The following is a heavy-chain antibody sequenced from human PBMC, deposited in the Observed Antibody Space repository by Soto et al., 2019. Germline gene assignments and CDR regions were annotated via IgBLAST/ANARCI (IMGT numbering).Heavy chain of an antibody. D-gene: IGHD1-1*01. CDR1: GVTFNRQD. J-gene: IGHJ4*02. Sequence: SVKVSCKASGVTFNRQDMRWVRQAPGQGLEWMGGIIPMFGTPHYAEKFQDRVTITADESTGTAYLELSSLTSEDTAVYYCATTEGRDGCSFDYWGPGPLVTVYS. CDR3: ATTEGRDGCSFDY. CDR2: IIPMFGTP. V-gene: IGHV1-69*13.